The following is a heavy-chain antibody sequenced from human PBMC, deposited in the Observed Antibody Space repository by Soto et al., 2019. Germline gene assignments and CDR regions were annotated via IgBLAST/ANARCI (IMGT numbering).Heavy chain of an antibody. D-gene: IGHD2-2*03. CDR2: IYGGGNGP. J-gene: IGHJ4*02. CDR3: AKMEGMDPWAYSFDY. Sequence: DVQVLESGGGLVQPGGSLRLSCAATGFTFSDFAMSWVRQAPGKGLEWVSRIYGGGNGPHYADSVKGRVTISRDNSKNTLYLQMNSLRAEHTAVYYCAKMEGMDPWAYSFDYWGQGTLVTVSS. V-gene: IGHV3-23*01. CDR1: GFTFSDFA.